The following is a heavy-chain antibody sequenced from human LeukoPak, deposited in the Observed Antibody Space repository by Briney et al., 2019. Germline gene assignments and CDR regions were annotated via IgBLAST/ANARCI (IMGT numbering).Heavy chain of an antibody. CDR3: VRLHILLFVEYYFDY. J-gene: IGHJ4*02. CDR2: IYPGDSDT. D-gene: IGHD2-21*01. CDR1: EYIFSIYW. Sequence: SEYIFSIYWIMKVTQLPGKGLEWMGIIYPGDSDTRYSPSFQGQVTISADKSISTAYLRWSSLKASDTPMYYFVRLHILLFVEYYFDYWGQGTLVTVSS. V-gene: IGHV5-51*01.